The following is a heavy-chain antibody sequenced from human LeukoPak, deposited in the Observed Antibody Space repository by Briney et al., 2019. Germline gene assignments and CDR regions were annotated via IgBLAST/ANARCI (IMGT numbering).Heavy chain of an antibody. V-gene: IGHV4-34*01. J-gene: IGHJ4*02. Sequence: SETLSLTCTVSGGSISSYYWSWIRQPPGRGLEWIGEINHSGGTNYNPSLKSRVTISVDTSKNQFSLRLSSVTAADTAVYYCARRVGYYYYFDYWGQGTLVTVSS. CDR3: ARRVGYYYYFDY. CDR2: INHSGGT. D-gene: IGHD3-22*01. CDR1: GGSISSYY.